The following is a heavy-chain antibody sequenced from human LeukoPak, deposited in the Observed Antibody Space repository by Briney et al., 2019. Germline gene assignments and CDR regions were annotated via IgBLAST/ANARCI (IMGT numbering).Heavy chain of an antibody. J-gene: IGHJ3*01. CDR3: ARASGVFDL. Sequence: PGGSLRLSCAASGFTFSSYAMSWVRQAPGKGLEWVSSMSGSGGSTYYSDSVKGRFTISRDNSRNTLYLHMNSLRADDTALYYCARASGVFDLWGQGTLVTVSS. V-gene: IGHV3-23*01. CDR2: MSGSGGST. D-gene: IGHD1-14*01. CDR1: GFTFSSYA.